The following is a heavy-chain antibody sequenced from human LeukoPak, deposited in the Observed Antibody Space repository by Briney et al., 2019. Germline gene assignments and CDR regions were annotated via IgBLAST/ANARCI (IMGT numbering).Heavy chain of an antibody. V-gene: IGHV3-30*03. CDR1: GFTFSSYS. J-gene: IGHJ4*02. CDR3: ARDVPEWELGY. D-gene: IGHD1-26*01. Sequence: GGSLRLSCAASGFTFSSYSMNWVRQATGKGLEWVAVISYDGSNKYYADSVKGRFTISRDNSKNTLYLQMNSLRAEDTAVYYCARDVPEWELGYWGQGTLVTVSS. CDR2: ISYDGSNK.